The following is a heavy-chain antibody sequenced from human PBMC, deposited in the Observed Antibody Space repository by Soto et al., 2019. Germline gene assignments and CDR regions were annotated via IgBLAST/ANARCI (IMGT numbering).Heavy chain of an antibody. CDR3: TRDKNGWEQLIDY. CDR2: FSTSSSYT. CDR1: GFAFSDYY. V-gene: IGHV3-11*05. Sequence: QVQLVESGGGLVKPGGSLRLSCAASGFAFSDYYMSWIRQAPGKGLEWVSYFSTSSSYTNYADSVKGRFTISRDNAKNSRYLQMNSLRAQDTAVYYSTRDKNGWEQLIDYWGQGALVTVSS. D-gene: IGHD1-26*01. J-gene: IGHJ4*02.